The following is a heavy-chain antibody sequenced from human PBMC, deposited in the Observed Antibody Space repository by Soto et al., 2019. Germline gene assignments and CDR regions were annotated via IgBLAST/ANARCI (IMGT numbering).Heavy chain of an antibody. CDR2: INAGNGNT. J-gene: IGHJ4*02. Sequence: ASVKVSCKASGYTFTSYAMHWVRQAPGQRLEWMGWINAGNGNTKYSQKFQGRVTITRDTSASTAYMELSSLRSEDTAVYYCARGAVVAAAIIDYWGQGTLVTVSS. CDR1: GYTFTSYA. V-gene: IGHV1-3*01. CDR3: ARGAVVAAAIIDY. D-gene: IGHD2-2*02.